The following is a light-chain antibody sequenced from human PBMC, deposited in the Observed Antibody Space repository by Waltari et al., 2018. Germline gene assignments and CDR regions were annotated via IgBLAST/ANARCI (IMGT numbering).Light chain of an antibody. CDR3: QQCYTFPYT. CDR2: WAS. J-gene: IGKJ2*01. Sequence: DIVLTQSPASLAVSLAERATINCKSSQSVLSSSNNKNYLGWYQQRPGKPPKLLITWASTRESGVPDRFSGSGSGTDFTLTISSLQAEDVAVYFCQQCYTFPYTFGQGTKLEIK. CDR1: QSVLSSSNNKNY. V-gene: IGKV4-1*01.